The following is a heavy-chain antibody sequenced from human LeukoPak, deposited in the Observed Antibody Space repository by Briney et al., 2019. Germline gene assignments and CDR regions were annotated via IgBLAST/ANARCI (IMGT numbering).Heavy chain of an antibody. Sequence: GGSLRLSCAASGFTFSSYWMSWVRQAPGKGLEWVANIKQDGSGKYYVDSVKGRFTISRDNAKNSLYLQMNSLRAEDTAVYYCAKATNTVVTVSVDYWGQGTLATVSS. CDR1: GFTFSSYW. V-gene: IGHV3-7*03. J-gene: IGHJ4*02. CDR3: AKATNTVVTVSVDY. CDR2: IKQDGSGK. D-gene: IGHD4-23*01.